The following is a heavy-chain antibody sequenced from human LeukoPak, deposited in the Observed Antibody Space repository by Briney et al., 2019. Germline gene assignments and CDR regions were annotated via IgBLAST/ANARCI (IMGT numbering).Heavy chain of an antibody. V-gene: IGHV3-23*01. CDR3: AKDGLNYYDSSGPCDY. J-gene: IGHJ4*02. Sequence: PGGSLRLSCAASGFTFSSYAMSWVRQAPGKGLEWVSAISGSGGSTYYADSVKGRFTISRDNSKNMLYLQMNSLRAEDTAVYYCAKDGLNYYDSSGPCDYWGQGTLVTVSS. CDR2: ISGSGGST. CDR1: GFTFSSYA. D-gene: IGHD3-22*01.